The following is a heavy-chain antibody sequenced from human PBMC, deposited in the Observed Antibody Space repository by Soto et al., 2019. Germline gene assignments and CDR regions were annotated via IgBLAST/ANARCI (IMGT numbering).Heavy chain of an antibody. D-gene: IGHD5-12*01. CDR3: VKASGYSGYDFFDY. J-gene: IGHJ4*02. Sequence: PGGSLRLCCAASGFTFDDYAMHWVRQAPGKGLEWVSGISWNSGSIGYADSVKGRFTISRDNAKNSLYLQMNSLRAEDTALYYCVKASGYSGYDFFDYWGQATLVTVSS. V-gene: IGHV3-9*01. CDR1: GFTFDDYA. CDR2: ISWNSGSI.